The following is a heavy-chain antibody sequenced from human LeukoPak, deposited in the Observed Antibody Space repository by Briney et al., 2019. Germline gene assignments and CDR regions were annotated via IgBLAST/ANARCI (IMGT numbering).Heavy chain of an antibody. CDR3: AILPPSGWYSFDY. J-gene: IGHJ4*02. D-gene: IGHD6-19*01. CDR2: INPSGGST. V-gene: IGHV1-46*01. Sequence: ASVKVSCKASGYTFTSYYMHWVRQAPGQGLEWMGIINPSGGSTSYAQKFQGRVTMTRDTSTSTVYMELSSLRSEDTAVYYRAILPPSGWYSFDYWGQGTLVTVSS. CDR1: GYTFTSYY.